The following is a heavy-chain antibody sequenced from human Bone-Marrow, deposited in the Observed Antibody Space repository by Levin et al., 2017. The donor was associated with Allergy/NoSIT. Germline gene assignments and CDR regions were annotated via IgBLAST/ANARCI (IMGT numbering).Heavy chain of an antibody. D-gene: IGHD6-13*01. J-gene: IGHJ4*02. V-gene: IGHV1-46*01. CDR2: IDPSGSST. CDR3: ARGRFSSSF. CDR1: GYAFRSYY. Sequence: GESLKISCKASGYAFRSYYIHWVRQAPGQGLEWMGVIDPSGSSTSYAQKFQGRVTLTTDTPTTTVYMELSSLRSEDTAVYYCARGRFSSSFWGQGTLVTVSS.